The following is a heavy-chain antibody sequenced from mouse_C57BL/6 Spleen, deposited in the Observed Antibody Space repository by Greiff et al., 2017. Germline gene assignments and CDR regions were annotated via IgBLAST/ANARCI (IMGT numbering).Heavy chain of an antibody. Sequence: VQLQQSGAELVRPGASVKLSCKASGYTFTDYYINWVKQRPGQGLEWIARIYPGSGNTYYNEKFKGKATLTAEKSSSTAYMQLSSLTSEDSAVYFCARNGYYGVDYWGQGTTLTVSS. CDR3: ARNGYYGVDY. D-gene: IGHD1-1*01. CDR2: IYPGSGNT. V-gene: IGHV1-76*01. J-gene: IGHJ2*01. CDR1: GYTFTDYY.